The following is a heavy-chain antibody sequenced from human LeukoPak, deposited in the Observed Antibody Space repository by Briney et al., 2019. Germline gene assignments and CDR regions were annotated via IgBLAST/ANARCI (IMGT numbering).Heavy chain of an antibody. CDR1: GFTFSSYG. D-gene: IGHD2-8*01. CDR3: ARDLGYTHGFGY. V-gene: IGHV3-30*03. J-gene: IGHJ4*02. Sequence: PGGSLRLSCAASGFTFSSYGMHWVRQAPGKGLEWVAVISYDGSNKYYADSVKGRFTISRDNSKNTLYLQMNNLRAEDTAVYYCARDLGYTHGFGYWGQGTLVTVSS. CDR2: ISYDGSNK.